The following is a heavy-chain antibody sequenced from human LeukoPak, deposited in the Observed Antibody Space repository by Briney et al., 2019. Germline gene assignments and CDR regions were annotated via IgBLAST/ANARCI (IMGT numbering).Heavy chain of an antibody. CDR1: GFTLSRYI. CDR3: ASLSGVWDTGDKKWFDP. Sequence: GGSLRLSCIASGFTLSRYIMNWVRQAPGKGLEWVASISNDSRYIYYSDSVKGRFTISRDNAENTVYLQTNSLRVEDTAMYYCASLSGVWDTGDKKWFDPWGQGTLVTVSS. D-gene: IGHD2-8*02. V-gene: IGHV3-21*01. J-gene: IGHJ5*02. CDR2: ISNDSRYI.